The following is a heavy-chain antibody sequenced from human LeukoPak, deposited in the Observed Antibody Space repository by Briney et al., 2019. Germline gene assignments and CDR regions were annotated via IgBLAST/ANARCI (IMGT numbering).Heavy chain of an antibody. D-gene: IGHD2-2*02. Sequence: PSETLSLTCAVYGGSFSGYYWSWIRQPPGKGLEWIGEINHSGSTNYNPSLKSRVTISVDTSKNQFSLKLSSVTAADTAVYYCARYVPKEGYCSSTSCYSHAFDIWGQGTMVTVSS. CDR3: ARYVPKEGYCSSTSCYSHAFDI. V-gene: IGHV4-34*01. J-gene: IGHJ3*02. CDR1: GGSFSGYY. CDR2: INHSGST.